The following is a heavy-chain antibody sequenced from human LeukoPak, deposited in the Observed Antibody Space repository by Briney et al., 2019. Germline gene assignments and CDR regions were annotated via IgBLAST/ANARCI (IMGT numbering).Heavy chain of an antibody. CDR2: IYTSVNT. D-gene: IGHD6-19*01. J-gene: IGHJ4*02. V-gene: IGHV4-4*07. CDR3: ARAGGSGLIDY. Sequence: SETLSLTCTVSGGSISSYYWSWIRQPAGKGLEWIGHIYTSVNTNYNPSLKSRVTISVDTSKNQFSLKLSSVTAADTAVYYCARAGGSGLIDYWGQGTLVTVSS. CDR1: GGSISSYY.